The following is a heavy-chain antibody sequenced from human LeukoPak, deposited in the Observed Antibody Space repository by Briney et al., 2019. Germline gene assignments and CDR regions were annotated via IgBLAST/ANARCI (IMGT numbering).Heavy chain of an antibody. CDR3: ARGGVYGSGPFDY. CDR2: IIPMFGTA. Sequence: SALKVSCKASCYTLTNYSISWVRQTPGEGLEGMGRIIPMFGTANYAQKFQGRVTITTDESTSTAYMELSSLRSEDTAVYYCARGGVYGSGPFDYWGQGTLVTVSS. D-gene: IGHD3-10*01. V-gene: IGHV1-69*05. CDR1: CYTLTNYS. J-gene: IGHJ4*02.